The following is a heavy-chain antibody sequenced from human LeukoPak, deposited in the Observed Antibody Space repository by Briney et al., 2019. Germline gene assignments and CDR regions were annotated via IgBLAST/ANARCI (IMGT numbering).Heavy chain of an antibody. CDR2: ISSGSSSR. V-gene: IGHV3-48*01. J-gene: IGHJ4*02. CDR3: ARGARLTILQRTVLNYFDY. D-gene: IGHD3-3*01. Sequence: GGSLRLSCAASGFTFNTFDMTWVRQAPGKGLEWVSYISSGSSSRYYADSVKGRFTISRDNAENSLYLQMNSLRAEDTAVYYCARGARLTILQRTVLNYFDYWGQGTLVTVSS. CDR1: GFTFNTFD.